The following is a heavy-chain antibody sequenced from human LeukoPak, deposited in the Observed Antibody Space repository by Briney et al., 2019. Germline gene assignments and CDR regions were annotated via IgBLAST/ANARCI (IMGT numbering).Heavy chain of an antibody. V-gene: IGHV4-59*08. CDR3: ARHPWDYGPPFDY. CDR2: IYYSGST. D-gene: IGHD3-10*01. J-gene: IGHJ4*02. Sequence: SETLSLTCTVSGGSVSSYYWSWIRQPPGKGLEWIGYIYYSGSTNYNPSLKSRVTISVDTSKNQFSLKLSSVTAADTAVYYCARHPWDYGPPFDYWGQGTLVTVSS. CDR1: GGSVSSYY.